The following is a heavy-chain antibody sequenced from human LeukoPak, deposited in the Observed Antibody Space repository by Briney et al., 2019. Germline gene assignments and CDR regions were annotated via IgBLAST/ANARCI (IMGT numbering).Heavy chain of an antibody. Sequence: PGGSLRLSCAASGFTFSSYATHWVRQAPGKGLEWVAVISYDGSNKYYADSVKGRFTISRDNSKNTLYLQMNSLRAEDTAVYYCARDHGYSGSYLDYWGQGTLVTVSS. D-gene: IGHD1-26*01. J-gene: IGHJ4*02. V-gene: IGHV3-30*04. CDR2: ISYDGSNK. CDR3: ARDHGYSGSYLDY. CDR1: GFTFSSYA.